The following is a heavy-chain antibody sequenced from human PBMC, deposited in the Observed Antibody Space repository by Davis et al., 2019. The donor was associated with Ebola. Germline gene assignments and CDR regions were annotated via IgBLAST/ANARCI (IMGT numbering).Heavy chain of an antibody. CDR1: GFTFSSNY. V-gene: IGHV3-53*01. D-gene: IGHD2-2*01. Sequence: GESLKISCAASGFTFSSNYMSWVRQAPGKGLEWVSVIYSGGSTYYADSVKGRFTISRDNSKNTLYLQMNSLRAEDTAVYYCARGRGYCSSTSCFIMDVWGQGTTVTVSS. J-gene: IGHJ6*02. CDR2: IYSGGST. CDR3: ARGRGYCSSTSCFIMDV.